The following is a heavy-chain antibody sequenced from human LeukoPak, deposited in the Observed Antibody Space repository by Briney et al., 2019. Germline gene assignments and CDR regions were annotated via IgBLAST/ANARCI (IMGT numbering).Heavy chain of an antibody. CDR2: IYPGDSDT. Sequence: GESLKISCEASGYSFTSYWIGWVRQMPGKGLEWMGIIYPGDSDTRYSPSFQGQVTISADKSISTAYLQWSSLKASDTAMYYCARRRYCSGGSCYPYYYYYMDVWGKGTTVTVSS. V-gene: IGHV5-51*01. CDR1: GYSFTSYW. J-gene: IGHJ6*03. CDR3: ARRRYCSGGSCYPYYYYYMDV. D-gene: IGHD2-15*01.